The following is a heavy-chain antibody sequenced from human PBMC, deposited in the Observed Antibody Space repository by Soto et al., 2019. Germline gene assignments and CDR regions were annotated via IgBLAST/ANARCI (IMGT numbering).Heavy chain of an antibody. CDR3: ARAIRSCSGGSCYVP. J-gene: IGHJ5*02. V-gene: IGHV1-2*02. D-gene: IGHD2-15*01. Sequence: XSVKVSCAASGYTFTGYYMHWVRQAPGQGLEWMGWINPNSGGTNYAQKFQGRVTMTRDTSISTAYMELSRLRSDDTAVYYCARAIRSCSGGSCYVPWGQGTLVTVSS. CDR1: GYTFTGYY. CDR2: INPNSGGT.